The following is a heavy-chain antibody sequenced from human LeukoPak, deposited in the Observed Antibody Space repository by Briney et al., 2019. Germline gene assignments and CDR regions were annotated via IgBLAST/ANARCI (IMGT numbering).Heavy chain of an antibody. Sequence: GESLRLSCAASGFTFSSHDMHWVRQAPGKGLEWVAAISYDGSKQLYADSVKGRFTISRDNSKNTLNLQMNSLRDEDTAVYYCARHHRSGYYEVDYWGQGTLVTVSS. CDR1: GFTFSSHD. CDR3: ARHHRSGYYEVDY. D-gene: IGHD6-25*01. V-gene: IGHV3-30*03. J-gene: IGHJ4*02. CDR2: ISYDGSKQ.